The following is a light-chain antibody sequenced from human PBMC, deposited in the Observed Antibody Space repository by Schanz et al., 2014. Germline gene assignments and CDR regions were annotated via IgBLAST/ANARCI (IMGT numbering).Light chain of an antibody. Sequence: QSALTQPASVSGAPGQSITISCTGTSSDVGAYNYVSWYQQHPGKAPKLMIYDVTYRPSGVSNRFSGSKSGNTASLTISGLLAEDEADYYCSSYAGSNSFVVFGGGTKLTVL. CDR1: SSDVGAYNY. J-gene: IGLJ2*01. CDR3: SSYAGSNSFVV. CDR2: DVT. V-gene: IGLV2-14*03.